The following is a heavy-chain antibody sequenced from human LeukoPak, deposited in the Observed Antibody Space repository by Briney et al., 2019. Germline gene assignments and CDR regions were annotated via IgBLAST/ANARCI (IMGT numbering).Heavy chain of an antibody. V-gene: IGHV3-21*04. Sequence: GGSLSLSCAPSIYDCEIYTVPCARQAPGKGLEWVSLISATSSDINYAESVRGRFTLTRDNAKNSLFLQMLRQKVKDTAIDYCSKGLFSAVDKNLDSWGQGTLVTVSS. CDR2: ISATSSDI. CDR3: SKGLFSAVDKNLDS. D-gene: IGHD1-26*01. J-gene: IGHJ4*02. CDR1: IYDCEIYT.